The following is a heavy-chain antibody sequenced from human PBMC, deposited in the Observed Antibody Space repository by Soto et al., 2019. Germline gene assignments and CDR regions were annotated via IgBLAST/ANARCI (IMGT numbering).Heavy chain of an antibody. CDR1: GYTFTSDD. Sequence: QVQLVQSGAEVKKPGASVKVSCKASGYTFTSDDINWVRQATGQGLEWMGWMNPNSGNTGYAQKFQGRVTMTGSTSIRPAYMALRSLRSVDTAVYYCARDHSGSDDYWGHGTLVTVSS. J-gene: IGHJ4*01. CDR2: MNPNSGNT. D-gene: IGHD1-26*01. V-gene: IGHV1-8*01. CDR3: ARDHSGSDDY.